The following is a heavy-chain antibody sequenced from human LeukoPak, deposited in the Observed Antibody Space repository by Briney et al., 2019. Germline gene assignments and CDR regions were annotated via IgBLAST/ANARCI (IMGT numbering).Heavy chain of an antibody. D-gene: IGHD6-13*01. J-gene: IGHJ3*02. Sequence: GESLKISCQVSGYRFTNNWIGWVRQMPGKGLEWMGIIYPGDSDTRYSPSFQGQVTISANKSISTAYVQWSSLKASDTAMYYCARHLHSSSWSENAFNIWGQGTKVTVSS. CDR3: ARHLHSSSWSENAFNI. CDR2: IYPGDSDT. CDR1: GYRFTNNW. V-gene: IGHV5-51*01.